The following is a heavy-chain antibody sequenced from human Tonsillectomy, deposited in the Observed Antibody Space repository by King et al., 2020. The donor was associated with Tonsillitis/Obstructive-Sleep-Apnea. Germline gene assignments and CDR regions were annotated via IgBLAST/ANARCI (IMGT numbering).Heavy chain of an antibody. Sequence: VQLQQWGAGLLKPSEPLSLTCAVYGGSFSGYYWSWIRQPPGKGLEWIGEINHSGSTNYNPSLKSRVTISVDTSKNQFSLKLSSVTAADTAVYYCAREDDYGDYVRLGGWGQGTLVTVSS. CDR2: INHSGST. D-gene: IGHD4-17*01. CDR3: AREDDYGDYVRLGG. J-gene: IGHJ4*02. V-gene: IGHV4-34*01. CDR1: GGSFSGYY.